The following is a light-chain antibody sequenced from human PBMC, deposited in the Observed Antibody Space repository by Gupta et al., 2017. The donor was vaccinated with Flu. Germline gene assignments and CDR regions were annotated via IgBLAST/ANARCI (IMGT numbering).Light chain of an antibody. CDR3: QLSYA. Sequence: VLTQSPATLSLSPGERATLSCRASQTIRNSLAWYQQKPGQAPRLLIYETSNRATGIPARFSGSGSGTDFSRPLSSIETEDFEGYDGQLSYAFGGGTKVEIK. J-gene: IGKJ4*01. V-gene: IGKV3-11*01. CDR2: ETS. CDR1: QTIRNS.